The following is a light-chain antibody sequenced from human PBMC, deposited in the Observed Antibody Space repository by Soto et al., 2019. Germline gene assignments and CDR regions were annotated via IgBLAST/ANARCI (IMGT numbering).Light chain of an antibody. V-gene: IGKV3-15*01. J-gene: IGKJ1*01. CDR2: GAS. CDR1: QSVSSN. Sequence: EIVMTQSPATLSLSPGERATLSCRASQSVSSNLAWYQQKPGQVPRLLIYGASTRATGIPARFSGSGSGTEFTLTISSLHSEDFAVYYCQHYNNWPPWTFGQGTKVEIK. CDR3: QHYNNWPPWT.